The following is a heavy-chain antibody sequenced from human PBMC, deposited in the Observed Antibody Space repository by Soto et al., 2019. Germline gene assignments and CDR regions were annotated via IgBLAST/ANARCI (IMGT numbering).Heavy chain of an antibody. CDR2: INPSGGST. CDR3: ARAVETYRIFWSGYFNWFDP. J-gene: IGHJ5*02. D-gene: IGHD3-3*01. CDR1: GYTFTSYY. V-gene: IGHV1-46*01. Sequence: ASVKVSCKASGYTFTSYYMHWVRQAPGQGLEWMGIINPSGGSTSYAQKFQGRVTMTRDTSTSTVYMELSSLRSEDTAVYYCARAVETYRIFWSGYFNWFDPWGQGTLVTVSS.